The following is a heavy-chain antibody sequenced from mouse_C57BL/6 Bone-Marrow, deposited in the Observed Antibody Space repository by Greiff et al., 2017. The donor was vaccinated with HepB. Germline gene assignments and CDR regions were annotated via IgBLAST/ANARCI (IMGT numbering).Heavy chain of an antibody. CDR3: ARYLSRYAMDY. CDR2: ISGGGGNT. D-gene: IGHD2-3*01. V-gene: IGHV5-9*01. Sequence: EVMLVESGGGLVKPGGSLKLSCAASGFTFSSYTMSWVRQTPEKRLEWVATISGGGGNTYYPDSVKGRFTISRDNAKNTLYLQMSSLRSEDTALYYCARYLSRYAMDYWGQGTSVTVSS. CDR1: GFTFSSYT. J-gene: IGHJ4*01.